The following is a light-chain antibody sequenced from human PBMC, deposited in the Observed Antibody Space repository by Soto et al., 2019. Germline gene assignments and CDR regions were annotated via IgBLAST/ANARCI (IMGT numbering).Light chain of an antibody. V-gene: IGKV3-11*01. CDR1: QSVSTY. CDR2: DAS. Sequence: EIVWTQSPATLSLSPGERAALSCRASQSVSTYLAWYQQKPGQAPRLLIYDASNRATGIPARFSGSGSGTDFTLTISSLEPEDFAVYYCQQRHMWPITFGQGTRLEIK. J-gene: IGKJ5*01. CDR3: QQRHMWPIT.